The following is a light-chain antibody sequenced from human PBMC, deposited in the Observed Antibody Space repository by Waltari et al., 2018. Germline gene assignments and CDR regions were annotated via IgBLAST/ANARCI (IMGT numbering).Light chain of an antibody. J-gene: IGLJ2*01. V-gene: IGLV2-11*01. Sequence: QSVLTQPRSVSGSRGQSVTIPCTGTKSDVGAYDSVPWYQHHPGKVPKLMIYDVRRRPSGVPPRFSGSKSGNSASLTISGLQTEDEADYYCCSYAGNYIMIFGGGTKVTVL. CDR3: CSYAGNYIMI. CDR2: DVR. CDR1: KSDVGAYDS.